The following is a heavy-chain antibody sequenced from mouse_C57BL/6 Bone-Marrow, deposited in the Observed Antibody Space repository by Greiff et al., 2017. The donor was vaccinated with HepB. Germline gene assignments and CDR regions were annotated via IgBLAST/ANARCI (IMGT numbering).Heavy chain of an antibody. J-gene: IGHJ4*01. CDR3: ARRLRRPHYYAMDY. V-gene: IGHV5-17*01. CDR2: ISSGSSTI. Sequence: EVHLVESGGGLVKPGGSLKLSCAASGFTFSDYGMHWVRQAPEKGLEWVAYISSGSSTIYYADTVKGRYTISRDNAKNTLFLQMTSRRSEDTAMYYCARRLRRPHYYAMDYWGQGTSVTVSS. CDR1: GFTFSDYG. D-gene: IGHD2-2*01.